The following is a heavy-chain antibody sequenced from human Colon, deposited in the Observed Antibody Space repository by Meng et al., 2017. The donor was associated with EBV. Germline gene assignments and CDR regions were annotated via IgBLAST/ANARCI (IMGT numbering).Heavy chain of an antibody. D-gene: IGHD5-18*01. J-gene: IGHJ4*02. CDR2: ISYGGST. Sequence: LQLQGLGPGPGEPSGTLVPTRHFCWGFISWKSFFCAWIRPPPGKGLEWIGGISYGGSTSYNPSLKSRVTISIDTSKNQFSLSLTSVTAADTAIYYCARGIQIWHEIDYWGQGTLVTVSS. V-gene: IGHV4-39*07. CDR3: ARGIQIWHEIDY. CDR1: WGFISWKSFF.